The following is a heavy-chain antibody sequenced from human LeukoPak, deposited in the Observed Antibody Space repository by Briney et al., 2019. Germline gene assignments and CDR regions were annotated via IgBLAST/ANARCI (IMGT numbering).Heavy chain of an antibody. V-gene: IGHV1-2*02. D-gene: IGHD2/OR15-2a*01. CDR3: ARSKKGNNAFDI. CDR2: INPNSGGT. Sequence: AASVKVSCKASGYTFTGYYMHWVRQAPGQGLEWMGWINPNSGGTNYAQKFQGRVTMTRDTSISTAYMELSRLRSDDTAVYYCARSKKGNNAFDIWGQGTMVTVSS. CDR1: GYTFTGYY. J-gene: IGHJ3*02.